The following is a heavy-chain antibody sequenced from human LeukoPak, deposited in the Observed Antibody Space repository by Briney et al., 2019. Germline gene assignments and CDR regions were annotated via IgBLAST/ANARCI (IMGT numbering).Heavy chain of an antibody. J-gene: IGHJ4*02. V-gene: IGHV3-43*02. CDR2: ISGDGCST. D-gene: IGHD3-16*01. CDR3: AKDPYDYGYFDY. CDR1: GFTFDDYA. Sequence: GGSLRLSCAASGFTFDDYAMHWVRQAPGKGLEWVSLISGDGCSTYYADSVKGRFTISRDNSKNSLYLQMNSLRTEDTALYYCAKDPYDYGYFDYWGQGTLVTVSS.